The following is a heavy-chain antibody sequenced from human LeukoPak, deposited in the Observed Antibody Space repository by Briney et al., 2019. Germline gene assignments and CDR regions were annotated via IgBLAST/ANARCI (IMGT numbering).Heavy chain of an antibody. Sequence: GASLRLSCAASGFTFSNYAMSWVRQAPGKGLERVSAITGSGGNTYYADSVKGRFTISKDNSKNTVFLQMNSLRAEDTAVYYCAKWGDYDVLTGYYVSDYWGQGTLVTVSS. J-gene: IGHJ4*02. CDR1: GFTFSNYA. CDR2: ITGSGGNT. V-gene: IGHV3-23*01. CDR3: AKWGDYDVLTGYYVSDY. D-gene: IGHD3-9*01.